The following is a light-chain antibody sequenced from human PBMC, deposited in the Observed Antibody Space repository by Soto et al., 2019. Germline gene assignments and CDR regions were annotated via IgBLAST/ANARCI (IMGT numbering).Light chain of an antibody. CDR3: QPLHSYPYT. CDR1: QGISSY. CDR2: TAS. Sequence: DIQLTQSPSFLSASVGDRVTITCRASQGISSYLAWYQQKPGKAPKLLIYTASTLQSGAPSRFSGSRSGTEFTLAISSLQHEYFAAYSCQPLHSYPYTFGPGTKVDIK. V-gene: IGKV1-9*01. J-gene: IGKJ3*01.